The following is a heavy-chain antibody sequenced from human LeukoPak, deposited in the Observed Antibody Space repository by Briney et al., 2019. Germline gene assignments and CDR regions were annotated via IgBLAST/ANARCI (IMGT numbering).Heavy chain of an antibody. Sequence: PSETLSLTCTVSGGSVSSGSYYWTWIRQPPGKGLEWIGYIHYSGTTNYNPSLKSRVTISLDTSRNQFSLKPRSVTTADTAVYYCARRRVYSGSGEFDFWGQGTLVTVSS. D-gene: IGHD5-12*01. CDR3: ARRRVYSGSGEFDF. J-gene: IGHJ4*02. CDR1: GGSVSSGSYY. CDR2: IHYSGTT. V-gene: IGHV4-61*01.